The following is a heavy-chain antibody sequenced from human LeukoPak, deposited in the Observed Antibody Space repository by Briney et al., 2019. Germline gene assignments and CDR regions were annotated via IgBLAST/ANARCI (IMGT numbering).Heavy chain of an antibody. CDR1: GFTFSSYW. V-gene: IGHV3-7*01. D-gene: IGHD2-2*01. Sequence: GGSLRLSCAASGFTFSSYWMSWVRQAPGKGLEWVANIKQDGSEKYYVDSVKGRFTISRDNAKNSLYLQMNSLRAEDTAVYYCARGQLVVPAAVRYWGQGTLVTASS. CDR3: ARGQLVVPAAVRY. J-gene: IGHJ4*02. CDR2: IKQDGSEK.